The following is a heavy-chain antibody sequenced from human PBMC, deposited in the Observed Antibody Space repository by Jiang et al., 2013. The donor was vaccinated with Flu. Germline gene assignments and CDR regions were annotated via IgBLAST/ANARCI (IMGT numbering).Heavy chain of an antibody. D-gene: IGHD2-21*02. J-gene: IGHJ6*02. CDR3: ARGGLGDPTPGGMDV. Sequence: GAEVKKPGASVKVSCKASGYTFTSYAMHWVRQAPGQGLEWMGWINPNSGGTNYAQKFQGWVTMTRDTSISTAYMELSRLRSDDTAVYYCARGGLGDPTPGGMDVWGQGTTVTVSS. V-gene: IGHV1-2*04. CDR2: INPNSGGT. CDR1: GYTFTSYA.